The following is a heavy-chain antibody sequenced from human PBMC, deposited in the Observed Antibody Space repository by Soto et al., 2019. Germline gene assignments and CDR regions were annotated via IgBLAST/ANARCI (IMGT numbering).Heavy chain of an antibody. CDR2: IYYSGST. J-gene: IGHJ6*03. CDR3: ARGNYYSYYMDV. V-gene: IGHV4-59*08. Sequence: PSETLSLTCTVSGGSISSYYWSWIRQPPGKGLEWIGYIYYSGSTNYNPSLKSRVTISVDTSKNQFSLKLSSVHAADTDVYYCARGNYYSYYMDVWGKGTTVTVSS. CDR1: GGSISSYY.